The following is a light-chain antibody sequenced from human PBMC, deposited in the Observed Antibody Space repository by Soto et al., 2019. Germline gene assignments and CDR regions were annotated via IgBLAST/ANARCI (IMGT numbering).Light chain of an antibody. Sequence: EIVLTQSPGTLSLSPGERATLSCRASQSVPKNYLAWYQHKPGQAPRLLIYGPSSRATGIPARFSGSGSGTDFTLSISRLEPEDFAVYYCHQYATSPQTFGQGTKVEIK. J-gene: IGKJ1*01. V-gene: IGKV3-20*01. CDR2: GPS. CDR1: QSVPKNY. CDR3: HQYATSPQT.